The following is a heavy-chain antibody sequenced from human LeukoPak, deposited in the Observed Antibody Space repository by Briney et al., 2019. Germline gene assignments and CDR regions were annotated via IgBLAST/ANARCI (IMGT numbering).Heavy chain of an antibody. D-gene: IGHD3-10*01. CDR3: ARGRMVRGVTWWFDP. J-gene: IGHJ5*02. V-gene: IGHV1-8*01. CDR2: MNPNSGNT. Sequence: ASVKVSCKASGYTFTSYDINWVRQATGQGLEWMGWMNPNSGNTGYAQKFQGRVTMTRNTSISIAYMELSSLRSEDTAVYYCARGRMVRGVTWWFDPWGQGTLVTVSS. CDR1: GYTFTSYD.